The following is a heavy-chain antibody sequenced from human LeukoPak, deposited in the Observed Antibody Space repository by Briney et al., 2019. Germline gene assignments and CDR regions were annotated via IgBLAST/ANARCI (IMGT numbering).Heavy chain of an antibody. CDR3: ARLGLNSGSYYLDY. CDR1: GYTFTSYG. Sequence: GASVKVSCKASGYTFTSYGISWVRQAPGQGLEWMGWINPTSGDTNYAQKFQGRVTMTSDTSISTAYMELSRLRSDDTAVYYCARLGLNSGSYYLDYWGQGTLVAVSS. CDR2: INPTSGDT. V-gene: IGHV1-2*02. D-gene: IGHD1-26*01. J-gene: IGHJ4*02.